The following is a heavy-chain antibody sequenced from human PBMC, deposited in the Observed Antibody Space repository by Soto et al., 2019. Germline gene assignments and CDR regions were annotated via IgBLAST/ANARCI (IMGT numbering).Heavy chain of an antibody. J-gene: IGHJ5*02. D-gene: IGHD3-22*01. V-gene: IGHV4-59*01. CDR1: GGSISSYY. CDR2: IYYSGST. CDR3: ARDYYDSSGYYPWFDP. Sequence: SETLSLTCTVSGGSISSYYWSWIRQPPGKGLEWIGYIYYSGSTNYNPSLKSRVTISVDTSKNQFFLKLSSVTAADTAVYYCARDYYDSSGYYPWFDPWGQGTLVTVSS.